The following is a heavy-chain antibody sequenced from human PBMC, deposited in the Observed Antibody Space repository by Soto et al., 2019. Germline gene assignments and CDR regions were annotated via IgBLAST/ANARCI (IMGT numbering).Heavy chain of an antibody. D-gene: IGHD5-12*01. CDR2: ISAYNGNT. CDR1: GYTLTSYG. Sequence: QVQLVQSGAEVKKPGASVKVSCRASGYTLTSYGISWVRQAPGQGLEWMGWISAYNGNTNYAQKLQGRVNMTTDTHERPAYRELRSLRSDDTTVYSRARDYPRGGYNHYWGQGTLVPVSS. CDR3: ARDYPRGGYNHY. J-gene: IGHJ4*02. V-gene: IGHV1-18*01.